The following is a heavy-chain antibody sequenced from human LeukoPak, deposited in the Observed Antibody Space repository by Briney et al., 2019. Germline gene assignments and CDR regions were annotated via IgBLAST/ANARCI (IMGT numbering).Heavy chain of an antibody. Sequence: ASVKVSCKASGYAFTSYGFHWVRQAPGQGLEWMGWISPYNDKANYAQKFQGRVTLTTDASTSTAYMELRSLRSDDTAIYYWARDHNRITMLRGLDYWGQGTLVTVSS. CDR1: GYAFTSYG. CDR3: ARDHNRITMLRGLDY. D-gene: IGHD3-10*01. J-gene: IGHJ4*02. CDR2: ISPYNDKA. V-gene: IGHV1-18*04.